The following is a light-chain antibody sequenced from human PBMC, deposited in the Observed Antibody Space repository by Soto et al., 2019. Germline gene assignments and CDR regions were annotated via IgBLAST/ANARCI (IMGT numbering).Light chain of an antibody. CDR2: EVN. Sequence: QSALTQPPSASGSHGQSVTISCTGTSSDVGGYKYVSWYQQHPDKAPKLMIFEVNKRPSGVPDRFSGSKSGNTASLTVSGLQAEDEADYYCSSYAGINNLGVFGTGTKVTVL. V-gene: IGLV2-8*01. CDR1: SSDVGGYKY. CDR3: SSYAGINNLGV. J-gene: IGLJ1*01.